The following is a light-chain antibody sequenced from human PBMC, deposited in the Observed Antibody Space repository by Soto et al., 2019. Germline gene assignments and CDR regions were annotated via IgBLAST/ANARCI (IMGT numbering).Light chain of an antibody. CDR1: SNDIGAFDY. V-gene: IGLV2-14*01. CDR3: SSFTSSRLYG. Sequence: QSSLTHPTSLSGSPGQSITISCTGNSNDIGAFDYVSWYQQHPGKAPRLLIHGVRNRPPNISSRFSASKSGLTASLTMSGLRAEDEADYYCSSFTSSRLYGVRPGTKVTVL. J-gene: IGLJ1*01. CDR2: GVR.